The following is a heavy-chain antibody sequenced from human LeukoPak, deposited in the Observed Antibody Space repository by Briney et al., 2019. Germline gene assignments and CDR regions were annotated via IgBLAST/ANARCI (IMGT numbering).Heavy chain of an antibody. D-gene: IGHD3-22*01. CDR1: GFTFRSYA. J-gene: IGHJ3*02. V-gene: IGHV4-34*01. Sequence: GSLRLSCAASGFTFRSYAMSWVRQPPGKGLEWIGEINHSGSTNYNPSLKSRVTISVDTSKNQFSLKLSSVTAADTAVYYCARERITMIVVVTPDAFDIWGQGTMVTVSS. CDR2: INHSGST. CDR3: ARERITMIVVVTPDAFDI.